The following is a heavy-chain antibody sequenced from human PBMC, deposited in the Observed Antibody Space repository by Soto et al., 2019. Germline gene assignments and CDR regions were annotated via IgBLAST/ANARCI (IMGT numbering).Heavy chain of an antibody. CDR2: ISCCGGST. Sequence: EVQLLESGGGVVQPGGSLRLSCEASGFNFKKFAMGWVRQAPGEGLEWVSGISCCGGSTSYADSVKGRFTLARDDSKNTLSLHLNSLRFEDTARYLCAKAGVEQWLIPHLDNWGQGTLVTVS. CDR1: GFNFKKFA. J-gene: IGHJ4*02. V-gene: IGHV3-23*01. D-gene: IGHD6-19*01. CDR3: AKAGVEQWLIPHLDN.